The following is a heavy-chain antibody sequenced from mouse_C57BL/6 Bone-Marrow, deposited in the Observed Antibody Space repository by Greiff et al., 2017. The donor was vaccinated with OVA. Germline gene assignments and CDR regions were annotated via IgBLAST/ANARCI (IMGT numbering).Heavy chain of an antibody. CDR1: GYTFTSYS. D-gene: IGHD2-13*01. CDR3: ASTRWGLKRGFAY. J-gene: IGHJ3*01. CDR2: LYPSSGYT. V-gene: IGHV1-4*01. Sequence: VQLQQSGAELARPGASVKMSCKASGYTFTSYSLHWVQQRPGQGLEWIGYLYPSSGYTKYNQKFKDKATLTADKSSSTAYMQLSSMTSEDSAVDYCASTRWGLKRGFAYWGQGTLLTVSA.